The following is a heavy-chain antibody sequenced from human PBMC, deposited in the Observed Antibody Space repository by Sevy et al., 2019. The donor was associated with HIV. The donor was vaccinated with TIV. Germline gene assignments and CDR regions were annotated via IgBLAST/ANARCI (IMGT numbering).Heavy chain of an antibody. Sequence: GGSLRLSCAASGFTFSSYGMHWVRQAPGKGLEWVAVISYDGSNKYYADSVKGRFTISRDNSKNTLYLQMNSLRAEDTAVYYCARDYDFWSGAVVYYYGMDVWCQGTTVTVSS. J-gene: IGHJ6*02. CDR3: ARDYDFWSGAVVYYYGMDV. CDR2: ISYDGSNK. V-gene: IGHV3-30*03. CDR1: GFTFSSYG. D-gene: IGHD3-3*01.